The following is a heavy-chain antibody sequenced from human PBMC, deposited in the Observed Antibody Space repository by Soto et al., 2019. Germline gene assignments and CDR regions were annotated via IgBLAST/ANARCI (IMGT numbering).Heavy chain of an antibody. J-gene: IGHJ4*02. V-gene: IGHV2-5*02. CDR2: IYWDDDK. Sequence: QITLKESGPTLVKPTQTLTLTCTFSGFSLSTSGVGVGWIRQPPGKALEWLALIYWDDDKRYSPSLKSRLTITQDTSKNQLVLTMTNMDPVDTATYYCTHSLVPNWGSRGAFDYWGQGTLVTVSS. CDR3: THSLVPNWGSRGAFDY. D-gene: IGHD7-27*01. CDR1: GFSLSTSGVG.